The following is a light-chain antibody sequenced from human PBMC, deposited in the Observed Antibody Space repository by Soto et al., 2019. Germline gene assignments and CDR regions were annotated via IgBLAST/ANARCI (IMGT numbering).Light chain of an antibody. J-gene: IGKJ1*01. CDR2: GGP. CDR1: QSVSSN. Sequence: ERVMTQSPATLSVSPGERAILSCRASQSVSSNLAWYQQKPGQAPRLLIYGGPTRATGVPARFSGSGSGTEFTLTISTLQSEDSAVYYCQQYNNWPPSTFGQGTKVDIK. V-gene: IGKV3-15*01. CDR3: QQYNNWPPST.